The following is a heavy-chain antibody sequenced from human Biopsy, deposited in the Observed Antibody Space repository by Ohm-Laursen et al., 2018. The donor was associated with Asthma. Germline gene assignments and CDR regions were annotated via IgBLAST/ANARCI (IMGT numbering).Heavy chain of an antibody. Sequence: PSETLSLTCTVSGGSINIGDYYWSWIRQHPVKGLEWIGHIYYSGSTYYNPSLKSRVSISLDTSKNQFSLSLTSVTAADTAVYYCARTTYGHDGLDPWGQGTLVTVSS. D-gene: IGHD4-17*01. J-gene: IGHJ5*02. CDR3: ARTTYGHDGLDP. V-gene: IGHV4-31*03. CDR1: GGSINIGDYY. CDR2: IYYSGST.